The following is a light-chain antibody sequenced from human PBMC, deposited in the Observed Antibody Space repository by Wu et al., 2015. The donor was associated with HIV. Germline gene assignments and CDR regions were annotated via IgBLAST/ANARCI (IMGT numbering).Light chain of an antibody. CDR2: DAS. CDR3: QKYNTAPWT. CDR1: QSVSIY. Sequence: EIVLTQSPATLSLSPGERATLSCRASQSVSIYFAWYQQKPGQAPRLLIQDASNRATGIPARFSGSGSGTDFTLTISSLEPEDFATYYCQKYNTAPWTFGQGTKVEIK. J-gene: IGKJ1*01. V-gene: IGKV3-11*01.